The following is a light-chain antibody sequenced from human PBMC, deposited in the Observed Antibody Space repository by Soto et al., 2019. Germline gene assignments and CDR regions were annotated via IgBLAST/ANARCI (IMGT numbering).Light chain of an antibody. J-gene: IGLJ2*01. CDR2: EVT. Sequence: QSALTQPPSASGSPGQSVTISCTGTISDVGGSKFVSWYQQHPGKAPKLTIYEVTKRPSGVPDRFSGSKSGNTASLTVSGLQAEDEADYYCSSYAGSNNFVLFGGGTKVTVL. CDR3: SSYAGSNNFVL. CDR1: ISDVGGSKF. V-gene: IGLV2-8*01.